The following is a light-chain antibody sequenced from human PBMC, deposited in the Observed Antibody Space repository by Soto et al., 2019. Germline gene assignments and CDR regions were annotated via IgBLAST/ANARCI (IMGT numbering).Light chain of an antibody. CDR3: QQSYSTPYT. V-gene: IGKV1-39*01. CDR1: QSISVH. CDR2: AAS. Sequence: DIQMTQSPSSLSASVGDTVTITCRASQSISVHLNWYQQKPGKVPKLLIYAASNLQSGVPSSFSGSGSETDFALTIISLQPEDFATYYCQQSYSTPYTFGQGTKLQIK. J-gene: IGKJ2*01.